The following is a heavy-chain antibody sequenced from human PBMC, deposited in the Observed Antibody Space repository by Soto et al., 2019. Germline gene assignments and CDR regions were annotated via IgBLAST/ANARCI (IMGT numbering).Heavy chain of an antibody. J-gene: IGHJ3*02. V-gene: IGHV2-5*02. CDR2: IYWDDDK. CDR3: AHRFYGHGGSWSEGRIAAFDI. CDR1: GFSLSTSGVG. Sequence: QITLKESGPTLVKPTQTLTLTCTFSGFSLSTSGVGVGWIRQPPGKALEWLALIYWDDDKRYTPSLKSRLTITKDTSKNQVVLTMTNMDPVDTATYYCAHRFYGHGGSWSEGRIAAFDIWGQGTMVTVSS. D-gene: IGHD6-13*01.